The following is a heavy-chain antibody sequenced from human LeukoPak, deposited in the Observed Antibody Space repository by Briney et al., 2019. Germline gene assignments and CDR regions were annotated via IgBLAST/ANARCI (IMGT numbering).Heavy chain of an antibody. J-gene: IGHJ4*02. CDR3: ARQTVDCSSTSCFKFDY. D-gene: IGHD2-2*01. CDR1: GGSISSSSYY. Sequence: LETLSPTCTVSGGSISSSSYYWGWIRQPPGKGLEWIGSIYYSGSTYYNPSLKSRVTISVDTSKNQFSLKLSSVTAADTAVYYCARQTVDCSSTSCFKFDYWGQGTLVTVSS. CDR2: IYYSGST. V-gene: IGHV4-39*01.